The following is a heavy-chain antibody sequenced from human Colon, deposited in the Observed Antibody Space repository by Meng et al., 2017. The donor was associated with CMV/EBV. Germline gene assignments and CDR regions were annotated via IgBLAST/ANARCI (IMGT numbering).Heavy chain of an antibody. D-gene: IGHD6-13*01. Sequence: GGSLRLSCMTSGYIFTSYWIGWVRQMPGKGLEWMGIIYPGDSDTRYSPSFQGQVTISADKSISTAYLQWSSLKASDTAMYYCAKQAAAVGPSYFGMDVWGQGTSVTVSS. V-gene: IGHV5-51*01. J-gene: IGHJ6*02. CDR2: IYPGDSDT. CDR3: AKQAAAVGPSYFGMDV. CDR1: GYIFTSYW.